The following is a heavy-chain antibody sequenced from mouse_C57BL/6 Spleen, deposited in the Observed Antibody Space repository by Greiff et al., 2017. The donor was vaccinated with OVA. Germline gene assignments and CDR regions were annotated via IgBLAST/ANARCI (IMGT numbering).Heavy chain of an antibody. CDR2: IYPGGGYT. D-gene: IGHD2-5*01. CDR3: AAGAYYSKGHYAMDY. Sequence: QVQLQQSGAELVRPGTSVKMSCKASGYAFTNYWIGWAKQRPGHGLEWIGDIYPGGGYTNYNEKFKGKATLTADKSSSTAYMQFSSLTSEDSAIYYCAAGAYYSKGHYAMDYWGQGTSVTVSS. V-gene: IGHV1-63*01. J-gene: IGHJ4*01. CDR1: GYAFTNYW.